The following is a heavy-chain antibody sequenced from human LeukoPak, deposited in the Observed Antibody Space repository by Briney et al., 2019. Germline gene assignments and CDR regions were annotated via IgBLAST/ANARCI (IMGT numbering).Heavy chain of an antibody. CDR1: GGSISSSPYY. J-gene: IGHJ5*02. D-gene: IGHD2-2*01. V-gene: IGHV4-39*01. Sequence: SETLSLTCTVSGGSISSSPYYWGWIRQPPGKGLEWIGTIYYRGSTYSNPSLNSRVTISLDTSKNQFSLRLRSVTAADTALYYCARHYLSDGILSTFDPWARGPWSPSPQ. CDR3: ARHYLSDGILSTFDP. CDR2: IYYRGST.